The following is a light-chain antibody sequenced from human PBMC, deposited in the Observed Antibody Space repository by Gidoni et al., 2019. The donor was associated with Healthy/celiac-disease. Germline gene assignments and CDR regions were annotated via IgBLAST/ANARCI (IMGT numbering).Light chain of an antibody. Sequence: ITQFTSSLSASVGDRFTIHCRASQSISSYVNWYQQKPGKAPKLLSYAASSLQSGLPARLSGSGSGTDFTLTISSLQPEDFATYYCQQSYSTPLTVGPGTKVDIK. CDR2: AAS. CDR1: QSISSY. J-gene: IGKJ3*01. CDR3: QQSYSTPLT. V-gene: IGKV1-39*01.